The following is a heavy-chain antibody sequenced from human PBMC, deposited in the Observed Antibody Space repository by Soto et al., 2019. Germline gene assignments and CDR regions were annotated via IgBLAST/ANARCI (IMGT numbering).Heavy chain of an antibody. Sequence: SETLSLTCAVYGQSFSGHSWAWIRQPPGKGLEWIGEINESGSTYYNPSLKSRVTISTDTSKNQFSLKLISVSAADTAAYFCAIGSGIVALPGEVDGVKYDYWGQGTLVTVSS. CDR3: AIGSGIVALPGEVDGVKYDY. D-gene: IGHD2-21*01. J-gene: IGHJ4*02. CDR2: INESGST. CDR1: GQSFSGHS. V-gene: IGHV4-34*01.